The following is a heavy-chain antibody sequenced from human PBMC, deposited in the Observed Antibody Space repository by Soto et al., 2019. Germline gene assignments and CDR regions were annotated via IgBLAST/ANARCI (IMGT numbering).Heavy chain of an antibody. CDR2: IWYDGSNK. CDR1: GFTFSNYG. V-gene: IGHV3-33*01. J-gene: IGHJ5*02. D-gene: IGHD1-26*01. CDR3: GRDSGGYSSGWFDP. Sequence: QVQLVESGGGVVQPGGSLRLSCAASGFTFSNYGMHWVRQAPGKGLEWVAVIWYDGSNKNYVDSVKGRFTISRDNSKNTLDLQVNSLGAEDTAVFYCGRDSGGYSSGWFDPWGQGTLVTVSS.